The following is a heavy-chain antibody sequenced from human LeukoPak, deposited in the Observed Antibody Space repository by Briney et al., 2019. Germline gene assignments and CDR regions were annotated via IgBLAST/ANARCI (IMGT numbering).Heavy chain of an antibody. CDR2: ISSSSSYI. CDR3: ARDAEYYYGSGSYRTFDY. V-gene: IGHV3-21*01. D-gene: IGHD3-10*01. CDR1: GFTFSSYS. Sequence: GGSLRLSCAASGFTFSSYSMNWVRQAPGKGLEWVSSISSSSSYIYYADSVKGRLTISRDNAKNSLYLQMNSLRAEDTAVYYCARDAEYYYGSGSYRTFDYWGQGTLVTVSS. J-gene: IGHJ4*02.